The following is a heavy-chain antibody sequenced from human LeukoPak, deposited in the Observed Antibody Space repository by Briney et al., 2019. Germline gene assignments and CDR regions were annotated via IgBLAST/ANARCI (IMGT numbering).Heavy chain of an antibody. CDR3: ARDLRYFDWTPRFYYYYSMDV. V-gene: IGHV1-18*01. CDR1: GYTFTSYV. Sequence: ASVKVSCKASGYTFTSYVISWVRQAPGQGLEWMGWISAYNGNTNYAQKLQGRVTITTDTSTSTAYIELRSLRPHNTPVYYSARDLRYFDWTPRFYYYYSMDVWLQGTTVTVCS. CDR2: ISAYNGNT. J-gene: IGHJ6*02. D-gene: IGHD3-9*01.